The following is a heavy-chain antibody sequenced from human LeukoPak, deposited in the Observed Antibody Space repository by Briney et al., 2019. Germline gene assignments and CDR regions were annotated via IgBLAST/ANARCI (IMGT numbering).Heavy chain of an antibody. J-gene: IGHJ4*02. CDR2: ISSSSSTI. CDR1: GFTFSSYS. Sequence: GGSLRLSCAASGFTFSSYSMNWVRQAPGKGLEWVSYISSSSSTIYYADSVKGRFTISRDNAKNSLYLQMNSLRAEDTAVYYCARDEGGSAWPTHAARGQGTLVTVSS. CDR3: ARDEGGSAWPTHAA. V-gene: IGHV3-48*04. D-gene: IGHD6-19*01.